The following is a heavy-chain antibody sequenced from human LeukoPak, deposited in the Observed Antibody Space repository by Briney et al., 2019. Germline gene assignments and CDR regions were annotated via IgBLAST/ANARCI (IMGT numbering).Heavy chain of an antibody. J-gene: IGHJ2*01. CDR1: GGSISSSSYY. CDR3: ARLIYPRNFDL. Sequence: NPSETLSLTCTVSGGSISSSSYYWGWIRQPPGKGLEWIREIYHSGSTNYNPSLKSRVTISVDKSKNQFSLKLSSVTAADTAVYYCARLIYPRNFDLWGRGTLVTVSS. D-gene: IGHD5/OR15-5a*01. CDR2: IYHSGST. V-gene: IGHV4-39*07.